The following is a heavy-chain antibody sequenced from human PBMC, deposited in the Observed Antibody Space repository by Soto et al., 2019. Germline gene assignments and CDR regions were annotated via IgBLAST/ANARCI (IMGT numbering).Heavy chain of an antibody. J-gene: IGHJ4*02. CDR2: INHSGGT. CDR3: ARGSVDTVDSSGFYEY. V-gene: IGHV4-34*01. D-gene: IGHD3-22*01. CDR1: GGSFRGHY. Sequence: SETLSLTCAVYGGSFRGHYWSWIRQPPGKGLEWIGEINHSGGTSYNPSLKSRVTISVDTSKSQFSLKLTSVTAADRAVYYCARGSVDTVDSSGFYEYCGQGTPVTVSS.